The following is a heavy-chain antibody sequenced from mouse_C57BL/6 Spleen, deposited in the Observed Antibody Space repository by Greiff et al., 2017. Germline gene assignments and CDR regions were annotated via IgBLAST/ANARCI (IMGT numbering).Heavy chain of an antibody. D-gene: IGHD2-4*01. Sequence: QVQLQQSGAELVRPGTSVKMSCKASGYTFTNYWIGWAKQRPGHGLEWIGDIYPGGGYTNYTEKFKGKATLTADKSSSTAYMQFSSLTSEDSAIYYCARREDYDGAWFAYWGQGTLVTVSA. J-gene: IGHJ3*01. CDR1: GYTFTNYW. CDR3: ARREDYDGAWFAY. V-gene: IGHV1-63*01. CDR2: IYPGGGYT.